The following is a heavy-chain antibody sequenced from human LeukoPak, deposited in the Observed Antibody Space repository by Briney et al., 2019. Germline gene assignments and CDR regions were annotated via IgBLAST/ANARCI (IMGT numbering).Heavy chain of an antibody. CDR3: ARAPSSQIAVAVDAFDI. CDR1: GGSISSSSSY. Sequence: SSETLSLTCTVSGGSISSSSSYWGWIRQPPGEGLEWIGTFYYSGSTYYNPSLKSRVTISVDTSKNQFSLNLSSVTAADTAVYYCARAPSSQIAVAVDAFDIWGQGTMVTVSS. J-gene: IGHJ3*02. V-gene: IGHV4-39*07. D-gene: IGHD6-19*01. CDR2: FYYSGST.